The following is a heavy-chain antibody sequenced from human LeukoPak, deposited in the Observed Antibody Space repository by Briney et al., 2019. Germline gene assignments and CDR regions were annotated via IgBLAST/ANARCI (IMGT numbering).Heavy chain of an antibody. D-gene: IGHD5-12*01. CDR3: ARKGVATIGPFFDY. J-gene: IGHJ4*02. CDR2: INPNSGGT. CDR1: GYTFTGYY. V-gene: IGHV1-2*02. Sequence: ASVKVSCKASGYTFTGYYMHWVRQAPGQGLEWMGWINPNSGGTNYAQKFQGRVTMTRDTSISTAYMELSRLRSDDTAVYYCARKGVATIGPFFDYWGQGTLVTVSS.